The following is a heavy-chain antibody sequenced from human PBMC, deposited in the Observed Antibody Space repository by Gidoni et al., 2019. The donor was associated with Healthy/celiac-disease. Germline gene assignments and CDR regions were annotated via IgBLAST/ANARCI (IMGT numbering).Heavy chain of an antibody. CDR1: GFTFSSYE. D-gene: IGHD3-3*01. V-gene: IGHV3-48*03. Sequence: EVQLVESGGGLVQPGGSLRLSWAASGFTFSSYEMNWVRQAPGKGLEWVSYISSSGSTIYYADSVKGRFTISRDNAKNSLYLQMNSLRAEDTAVYYCARVYDFWSGYYSVRNYGMDVWGQGTTVTVSS. CDR2: ISSSGSTI. J-gene: IGHJ6*02. CDR3: ARVYDFWSGYYSVRNYGMDV.